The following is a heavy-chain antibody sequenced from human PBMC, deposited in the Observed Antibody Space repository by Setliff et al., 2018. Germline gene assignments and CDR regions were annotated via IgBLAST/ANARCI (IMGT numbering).Heavy chain of an antibody. CDR3: AREDGPNYYYYYMDI. D-gene: IGHD2-8*01. V-gene: IGHV4-39*02. CDR1: GGSISSRNYY. Sequence: LSLTCTVSGGSISSRNYYWGWIRQPPGKGLEWIGSIYYSGSTYYNPSLKSRITISVDTSKNQFSLKLSAVTAADTAVYFCAREDGPNYYYYYMDIWGKGTTVTVSS. CDR2: IYYSGST. J-gene: IGHJ6*03.